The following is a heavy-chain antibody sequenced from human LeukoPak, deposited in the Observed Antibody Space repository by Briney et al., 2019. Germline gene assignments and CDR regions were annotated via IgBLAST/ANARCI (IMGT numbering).Heavy chain of an antibody. CDR1: GFTFSSYA. CDR2: IRGSGGAA. CDR3: AKIHYYDSGSPDY. J-gene: IGHJ4*02. D-gene: IGHD3-10*01. V-gene: IGHV3-23*01. Sequence: GGSLRLSCAASGFTFSSYAMSWVRQAPGKGLEWVSIIRGSGGAAHYADFVKGRFTISRDNSKNTLYLQMNSLRAEDTAVYYCAKIHYYDSGSPDYWGQGTLVTVSS.